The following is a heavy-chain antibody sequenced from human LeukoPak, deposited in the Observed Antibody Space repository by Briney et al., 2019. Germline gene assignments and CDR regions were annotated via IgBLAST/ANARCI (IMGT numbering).Heavy chain of an antibody. V-gene: IGHV1-2*02. D-gene: IGHD1-26*01. Sequence: ASVKVSCKASGYTFTGYYMHWVRQAPGQGLEWMGWINPNSGDTNYAQKFQGRVTMTSDTSISTAYMELSRLRSDDTAVYYCARGRGSYCFDYWGQGTLVTVSS. CDR3: ARGRGSYCFDY. CDR1: GYTFTGYY. J-gene: IGHJ4*02. CDR2: INPNSGDT.